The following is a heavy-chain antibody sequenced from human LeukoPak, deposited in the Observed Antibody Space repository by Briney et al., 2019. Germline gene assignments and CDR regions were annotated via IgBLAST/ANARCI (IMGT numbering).Heavy chain of an antibody. D-gene: IGHD3-9*01. V-gene: IGHV4-61*02. J-gene: IGHJ3*02. CDR2: IYTSGST. CDR1: DGSISSNTYY. Sequence: SETLSLTCTVSDGSISSNTYYWSWIRQPAGKGLEWIGRIYTSGSTNYNPSLKSRVTISVDTSKNQFSLRLSSVTAADTAVYYCARKGTRYDAFDIWGQGTMVTVSS. CDR3: ARKGTRYDAFDI.